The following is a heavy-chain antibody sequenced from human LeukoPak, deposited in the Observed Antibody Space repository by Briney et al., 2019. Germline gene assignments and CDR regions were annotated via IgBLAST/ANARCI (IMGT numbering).Heavy chain of an antibody. J-gene: IGHJ4*02. V-gene: IGHV3-48*03. Sequence: PGGSLRLSCAASGFTFSSYEMNWVRQAPGKGLEWVSYISSSGSTIYYADSVKGRFTISRDNSKNTLYLQMNSLRAEDTAVYYCAKGGTSSSWKLPIFDYWGQGTLVTVSS. D-gene: IGHD6-13*01. CDR3: AKGGTSSSWKLPIFDY. CDR1: GFTFSSYE. CDR2: ISSSGSTI.